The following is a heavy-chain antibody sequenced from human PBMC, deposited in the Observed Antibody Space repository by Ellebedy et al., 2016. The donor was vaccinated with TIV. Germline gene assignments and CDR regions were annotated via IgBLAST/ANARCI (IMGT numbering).Heavy chain of an antibody. CDR1: GYTFTGYY. V-gene: IGHV1-69*04. CDR2: IIPILGIA. D-gene: IGHD5-18*01. Sequence: AASVKVSCKASGYTFTGYYMHWVRQAPGQGLEWMGRIIPILGIANYAQKFQGRVTITADKSTSTAYMELSSLRSEDTAVYYCARDPDTAMVTSGAFDIWGQGTMVTVSS. J-gene: IGHJ3*02. CDR3: ARDPDTAMVTSGAFDI.